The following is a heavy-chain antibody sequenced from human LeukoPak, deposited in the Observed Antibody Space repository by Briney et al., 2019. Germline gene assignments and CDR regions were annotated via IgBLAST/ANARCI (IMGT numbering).Heavy chain of an antibody. CDR3: ARDEWWDPWGLLDYYYYGMDV. CDR1: GFTFSSYE. Sequence: GGSLRLSCAASGFTFSSYEMNWVRQAPGKGLEWVSYISSSGSTIYYADSVKGRFTISRDNAKNSLYLQMNSLRAEDTAVYYCARDEWWDPWGLLDYYYYGMDVWGQGTTVTVSS. J-gene: IGHJ6*02. CDR2: ISSSGSTI. D-gene: IGHD2-15*01. V-gene: IGHV3-48*03.